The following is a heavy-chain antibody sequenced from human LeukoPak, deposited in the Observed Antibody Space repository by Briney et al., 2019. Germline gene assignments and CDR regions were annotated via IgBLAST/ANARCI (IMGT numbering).Heavy chain of an antibody. V-gene: IGHV3-11*01. CDR1: GFISSDYY. D-gene: IGHD5-18*01. CDR2: ISSSGSTI. Sequence: PGGSLRLSCAASGFISSDYYMSWIRQAPGKGLEWVSYISSSGSTIYYADSVKGRFTMSRDNAKNSLYLQMNSLRAEDTAVYYCARGGGYSYTSRDVGYFDNWGQGTLVTVSS. CDR3: ARGGGYSYTSRDVGYFDN. J-gene: IGHJ4*02.